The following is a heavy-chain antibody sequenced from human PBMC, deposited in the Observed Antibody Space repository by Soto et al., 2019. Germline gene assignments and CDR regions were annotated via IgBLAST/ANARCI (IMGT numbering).Heavy chain of an antibody. V-gene: IGHV3-11*06. CDR3: ARDRELHYDSSGYQH. D-gene: IGHD3-22*01. J-gene: IGHJ4*02. Sequence: XGSLKLSCAASGFTFSDYYMSWIRQAPGKGLEWVSYISSSSSYTNYADSVKGRFTISRDNAKNSLYLQMNSLRAEDTAVYYCARDRELHYDSSGYQHWGQGTLVTVSS. CDR1: GFTFSDYY. CDR2: ISSSSSYT.